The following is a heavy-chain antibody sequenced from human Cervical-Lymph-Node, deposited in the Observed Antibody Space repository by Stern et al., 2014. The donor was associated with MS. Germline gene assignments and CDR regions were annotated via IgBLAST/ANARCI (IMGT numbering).Heavy chain of an antibody. D-gene: IGHD3-22*01. J-gene: IGHJ4*02. V-gene: IGHV7-4-1*02. Sequence: QVQLVQSGSELKKPGASVKVSCKASGYTFTGYSMNWVRQAPGQGLEWMGWTNTNTGNPTYARGFTGRFVLSLDTSVTTAYLRISSLKADDTALYYCARSSAWTDLDFWGQGTLVTVSS. CDR3: ARSSAWTDLDF. CDR2: TNTNTGNP. CDR1: GYTFTGYS.